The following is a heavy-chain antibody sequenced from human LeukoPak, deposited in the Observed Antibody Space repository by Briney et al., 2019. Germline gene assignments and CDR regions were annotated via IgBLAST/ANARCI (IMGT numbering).Heavy chain of an antibody. Sequence: GGSLRLSCAASGFTFSSCAMSWVRQAPGKGLEWVSAISGSGGSTYYADSVKGRFTISRDNSKNTLYLQMNSLRAEDTAVYYCAKVEAVAGRGGVFDYWGQGTLVTVSS. V-gene: IGHV3-23*01. D-gene: IGHD6-19*01. CDR2: ISGSGGST. CDR3: AKVEAVAGRGGVFDY. CDR1: GFTFSSCA. J-gene: IGHJ4*02.